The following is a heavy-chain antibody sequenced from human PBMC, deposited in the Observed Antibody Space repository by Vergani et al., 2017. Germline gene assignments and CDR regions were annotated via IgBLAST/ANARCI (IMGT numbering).Heavy chain of an antibody. CDR2: ISRSSSTI. CDR3: ARAYVGVVIIFDY. D-gene: IGHD3-3*01. J-gene: IGHJ4*02. Sequence: EVQLVESGGGLVQPGGSLRLSCAASGSTFSSYAMNWVRQAPGKGLEWVSYISRSSSTIYYADSVKGRFTISRDNAKNSLYLQMNSLRAEDTAVYYCARAYVGVVIIFDYWGQGTLVTVSS. V-gene: IGHV3-48*04. CDR1: GSTFSSYA.